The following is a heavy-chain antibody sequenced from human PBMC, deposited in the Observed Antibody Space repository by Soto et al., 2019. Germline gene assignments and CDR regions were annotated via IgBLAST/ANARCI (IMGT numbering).Heavy chain of an antibody. CDR1: GGSVGGYY. Sequence: PSETLSLTCAVYGGSVGGYYWSWVRQPPGKGLEWIGEINHSGSITYAPSLKSRVTMSVDTSKNQFSLRLNSVTAADTAVYYCARGEVTTGVFWGQGTQVTVSP. V-gene: IGHV4-34*01. CDR3: ARGEVTTGVF. CDR2: INHSGSI. D-gene: IGHD4-17*01. J-gene: IGHJ4*02.